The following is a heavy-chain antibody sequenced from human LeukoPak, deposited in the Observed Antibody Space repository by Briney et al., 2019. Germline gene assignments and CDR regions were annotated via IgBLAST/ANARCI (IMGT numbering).Heavy chain of an antibody. Sequence: TGGSLRLSCAASGFTFSSYSMNWVRQAPGKGLEWVSSISSSSSYIYYADSVKGRFTISRDNAKNSLYLQMNSLRAEDTAVYYCARPTLTWGPGPDYWGQGTLVTVSS. CDR1: GFTFSSYS. V-gene: IGHV3-21*01. CDR2: ISSSSSYI. J-gene: IGHJ4*02. D-gene: IGHD7-27*01. CDR3: ARPTLTWGPGPDY.